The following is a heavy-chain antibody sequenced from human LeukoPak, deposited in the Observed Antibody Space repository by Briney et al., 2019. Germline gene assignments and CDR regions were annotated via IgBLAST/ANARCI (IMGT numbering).Heavy chain of an antibody. CDR2: IYHSGST. J-gene: IGHJ3*02. CDR1: GASISSNNW. V-gene: IGHV4-4*02. D-gene: IGHD1-26*01. Sequence: ASETLSLTCAVSGASISSNNWWWSWVRQPPGKGLEWIGEIYHSGSTNYNPSLKSRVTMSVDKSKNQFSLKLSSVTAADTAVYYCARDKRTYSGFDIWGQGTMVTVSS. CDR3: ARDKRTYSGFDI.